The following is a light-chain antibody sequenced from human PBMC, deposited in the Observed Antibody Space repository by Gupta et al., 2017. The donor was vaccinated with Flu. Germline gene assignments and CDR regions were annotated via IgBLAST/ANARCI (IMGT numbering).Light chain of an antibody. V-gene: IGKV3-15*01. J-gene: IGKJ4*01. CDR2: GAS. Sequence: EIVMTQSPATLSVSPGETAALSCRASQSVSSKLAWYQQRRGQAPRLLIYGASTRATGIPARFSGSGSGTEFTLTISSRQSEDFAVYYCQQYCDWPPLTFGAGTKVEMK. CDR1: QSVSSK. CDR3: QQYCDWPPLT.